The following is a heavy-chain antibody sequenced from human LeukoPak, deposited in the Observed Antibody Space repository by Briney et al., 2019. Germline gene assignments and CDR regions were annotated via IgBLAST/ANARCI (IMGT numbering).Heavy chain of an antibody. CDR1: GFTFSSYE. V-gene: IGHV3-48*03. Sequence: PGGSLRLSCAASGFTFSSYEMNWVRQAPGKGLEWVSYISSSGGSKYYADSVKGRFTISRDNAKNTLYLKMNSLRAEDTAVYYCAREAAAGGGYTDYWGQGTLVTVSS. CDR2: ISSSGGSK. CDR3: AREAAAGGGYTDY. D-gene: IGHD6-13*01. J-gene: IGHJ4*02.